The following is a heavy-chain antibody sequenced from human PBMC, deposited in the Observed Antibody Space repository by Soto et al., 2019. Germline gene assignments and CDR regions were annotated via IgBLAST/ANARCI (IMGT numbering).Heavy chain of an antibody. Sequence: PGGSLRLSCAASGWTFRRYGMHGVRQAPGKGLEWVAGSAGSGGNAYYADSVKGRFTISRDNSKNTLYLQMNSLRAEDTAVYYCAKDGSYYDSRGYYPDYWGQGTQVTVSS. CDR2: SAGSGGNA. CDR3: AKDGSYYDSRGYYPDY. V-gene: IGHV3-23*01. J-gene: IGHJ4*02. CDR1: GWTFRRYG. D-gene: IGHD3-22*01.